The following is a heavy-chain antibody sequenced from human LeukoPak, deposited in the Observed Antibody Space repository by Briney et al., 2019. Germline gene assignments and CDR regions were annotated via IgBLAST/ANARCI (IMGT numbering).Heavy chain of an antibody. CDR3: ARDKIVGATKFDY. Sequence: GGSLRLSCAASGFTFSTYWMYWVRHTPGKGLVWVSRIGGNGINPTYADFVKGRFTMSRDNAKNTLYLQMTSLRAEDTAVYYCARDKIVGATKFDYWGQGTLVTISS. J-gene: IGHJ4*02. V-gene: IGHV3-74*01. CDR1: GFTFSTYW. D-gene: IGHD1-26*01. CDR2: IGGNGINP.